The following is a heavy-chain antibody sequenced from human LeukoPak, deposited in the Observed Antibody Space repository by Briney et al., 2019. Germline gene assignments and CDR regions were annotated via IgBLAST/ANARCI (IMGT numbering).Heavy chain of an antibody. CDR1: GGSISSGSYY. J-gene: IGHJ6*03. CDR2: IYTSGST. CDR3: ARDLSYYYDSSGPINYYYYMDV. V-gene: IGHV4-61*02. D-gene: IGHD3-22*01. Sequence: PSQTLSLTCTVSGGSISSGSYYWSWIRQPAGKGLEWIGRIYTSGSTNYNLSLKSRVTISVDTSKNQFSLKLSSVTAADTAVYYCARDLSYYYDSSGPINYYYYMDVWGKGTTVTVSS.